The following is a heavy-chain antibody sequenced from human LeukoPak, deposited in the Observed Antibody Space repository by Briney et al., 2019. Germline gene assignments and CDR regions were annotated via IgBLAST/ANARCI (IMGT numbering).Heavy chain of an antibody. J-gene: IGHJ4*02. CDR1: GFTFSSYA. CDR2: ISSDGVTT. Sequence: GGSLRLSCAASGFTFSSYAMHWVRQAPGKGLEYVSAISSDGVTTYYANSVKGRFTISRDNSKNTLYLQVGSLRVEDVAVHYCARGNLFYFDYWGQGTLVTVSS. V-gene: IGHV3-64*01. CDR3: ARGNLFYFDY.